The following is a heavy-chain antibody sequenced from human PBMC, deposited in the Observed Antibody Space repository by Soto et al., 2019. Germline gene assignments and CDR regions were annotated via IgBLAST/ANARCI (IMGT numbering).Heavy chain of an antibody. D-gene: IGHD3-10*01. V-gene: IGHV1-24*01. Sequence: ASVKVSCKVSGYTLPELSRHWVRQAPGKGLEWMGGFDPEDGETIYAQKFQGRVTMTEGTSTDTAYMELSSLRSEDTAVYYCATDRMVRGVIEGYYYYGMDVWGQGTTVTVSS. CDR3: ATDRMVRGVIEGYYYYGMDV. J-gene: IGHJ6*02. CDR2: FDPEDGET. CDR1: GYTLPELS.